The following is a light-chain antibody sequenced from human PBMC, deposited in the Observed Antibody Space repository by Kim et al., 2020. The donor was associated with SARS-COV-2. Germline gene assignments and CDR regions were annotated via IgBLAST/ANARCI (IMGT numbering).Light chain of an antibody. V-gene: IGKV1-5*01. J-gene: IGKJ1*01. CDR2: GAS. CDR1: QDINRD. Sequence: SPSIGDRVTITCRASQDINRDLAWYQQKPGRAPKFLIYGASTLEGGVPSRFSGSGSGTEFTLTITSLQPDDFATYYCQQYKLYSTFGQGTKVDI. CDR3: QQYKLYST.